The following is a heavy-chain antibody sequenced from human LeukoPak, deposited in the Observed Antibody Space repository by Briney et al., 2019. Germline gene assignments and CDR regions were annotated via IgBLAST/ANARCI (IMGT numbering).Heavy chain of an antibody. CDR1: GFTFSSFG. V-gene: IGHV3-30*03. CDR2: ISYDGSNK. Sequence: GRSLRLSCAASGFTFSSFGMHWVRQAPVKGLEWVARISYDGSNKNYRDSVKGRFTISRDNSKNTLYLEMNSLRAEDTAVYYCTREDSSGYPDYWGQGTLVTVSS. CDR3: TREDSSGYPDY. J-gene: IGHJ4*02. D-gene: IGHD3-22*01.